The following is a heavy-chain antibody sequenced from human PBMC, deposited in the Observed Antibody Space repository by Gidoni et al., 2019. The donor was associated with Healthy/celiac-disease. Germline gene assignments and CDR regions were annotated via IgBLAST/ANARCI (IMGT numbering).Heavy chain of an antibody. Sequence: QVQLVQSGAEVKKPGASVKVSCKASGYTFTSYAMHWVRQAPGQRLEWMGWINAGNGNTKYSQKFQGRVTITRDTSASTAYMELSSLRSEDTAVYYCARDRKVRGVIGWFDPWGQGTLVTVSS. J-gene: IGHJ5*02. CDR2: INAGNGNT. V-gene: IGHV1-3*01. CDR1: GYTFTSYA. CDR3: ARDRKVRGVIGWFDP. D-gene: IGHD3-10*01.